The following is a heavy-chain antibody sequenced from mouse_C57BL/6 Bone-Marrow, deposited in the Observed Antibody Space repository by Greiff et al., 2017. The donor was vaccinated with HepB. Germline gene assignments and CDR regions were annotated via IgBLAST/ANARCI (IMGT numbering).Heavy chain of an antibody. V-gene: IGHV5-9-1*02. J-gene: IGHJ4*01. D-gene: IGHD1-1*01. CDR2: ISSGGDYI. CDR3: TRENYGSSYVADYAMDY. CDR1: GFTFSSYA. Sequence: EVMLVESGEGLVKPGGSLKLSCAASGFTFSSYAMSWVRQTPEKRLEWVAYISSGGDYIYYADTVKGRFTISRDNARNTLYLQMSSLKSEDTAMYYCTRENYGSSYVADYAMDYWGQGTSVTVSS.